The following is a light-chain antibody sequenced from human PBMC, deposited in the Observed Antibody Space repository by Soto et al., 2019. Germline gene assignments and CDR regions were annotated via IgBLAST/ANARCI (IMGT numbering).Light chain of an antibody. J-gene: IGLJ3*02. CDR2: EVN. Sequence: QSALTQPASLSGSPGQSITISCTGTSSDIGAYDYVSWFQQHPGKAPKLMISEVNNRPSGVSNRFSGSKSGNTAYLTISGLQDEDEGDYYCQSYDTGLSGWAFGGGTKGTVL. CDR1: SSDIGAYDY. V-gene: IGLV2-14*01. CDR3: QSYDTGLSGWA.